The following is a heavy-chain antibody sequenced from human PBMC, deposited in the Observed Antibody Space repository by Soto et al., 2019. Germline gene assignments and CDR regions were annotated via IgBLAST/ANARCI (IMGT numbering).Heavy chain of an antibody. CDR1: GGTFSSYA. J-gene: IGHJ6*02. V-gene: IGHV1-69*06. CDR3: ARGSSSSEFPYYYGMDV. D-gene: IGHD6-6*01. CDR2: IIPIFGTA. Sequence: VASVKVSCKASGGTFSSYAISWVRQAPGQGLEWMGGIIPIFGTANYAQKFQGRVTITADKSTSTAYMELSSLRSEDTAVYYCARGSSSSEFPYYYGMDVWGQGTTVTVSS.